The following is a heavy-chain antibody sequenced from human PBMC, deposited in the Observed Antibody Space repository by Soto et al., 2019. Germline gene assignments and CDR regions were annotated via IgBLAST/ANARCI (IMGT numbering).Heavy chain of an antibody. CDR3: ARGRHYYDSSGYSYYFDY. J-gene: IGHJ4*02. Sequence: SETLSLTCTVSGGSISSYYWSWIRQPPWKGLEWIGYIYYSGSTNYNPSLKSRVTISVDTSKNQFSLKLSSVTAADTAVYYCARGRHYYDSSGYSYYFDYRGQGALVTVSS. CDR1: GGSISSYY. CDR2: IYYSGST. V-gene: IGHV4-59*01. D-gene: IGHD3-22*01.